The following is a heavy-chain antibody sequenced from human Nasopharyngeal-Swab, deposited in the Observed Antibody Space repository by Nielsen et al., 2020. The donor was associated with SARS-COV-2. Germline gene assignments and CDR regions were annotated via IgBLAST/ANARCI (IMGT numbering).Heavy chain of an antibody. V-gene: IGHV3-23*01. CDR1: GFPFNNYG. CDR2: VDPSGGST. CDR3: VKSNFLDY. D-gene: IGHD3-3*01. J-gene: IGHJ4*02. Sequence: GGSLRFSCAASGFPFNNYGMNWVRQAPGEGLEWVSTVDPSGGSTYYADSVRGRFTISRDNSKNALYLQMNSLRVEDTAIYYCVKSNFLDYWGRGAQVTVSS.